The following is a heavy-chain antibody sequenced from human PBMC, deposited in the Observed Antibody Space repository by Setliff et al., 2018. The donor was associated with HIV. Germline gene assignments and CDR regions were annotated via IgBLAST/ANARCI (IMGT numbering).Heavy chain of an antibody. V-gene: IGHV3-7*01. CDR3: ATQTGFYNSHWYDY. CDR2: IKQDGSDM. Sequence: ASVKVSCVASGLPFYNYWMTWLRRAPGRGLEWVANIKQDGSDMHYIESVKGRFTIFRDNAKNSVFLQMNSLRAEDTGVYYCATQTGFYNSHWYDYWGQGTMVTVSS. D-gene: IGHD6-13*01. J-gene: IGHJ4*02. CDR1: GLPFYNYW.